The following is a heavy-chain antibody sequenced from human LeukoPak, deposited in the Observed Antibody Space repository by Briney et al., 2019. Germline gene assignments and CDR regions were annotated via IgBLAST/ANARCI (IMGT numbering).Heavy chain of an antibody. J-gene: IGHJ5*02. CDR1: GYTFTTYD. D-gene: IGHD3-10*01. Sequence: ASVNVSCKASGYTFTTYDINWVRQAPGQGLEWMGWMNPNSANTGYAQKFQGRVTMTRDTSLGTAYMELTSLISEDTAVYYCVPLIRGPIGAWGQGTLVTVSS. V-gene: IGHV1-8*01. CDR2: MNPNSANT. CDR3: VPLIRGPIGA.